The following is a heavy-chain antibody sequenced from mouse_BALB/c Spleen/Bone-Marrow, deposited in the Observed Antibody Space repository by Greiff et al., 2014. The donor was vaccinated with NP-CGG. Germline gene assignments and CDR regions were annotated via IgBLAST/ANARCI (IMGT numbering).Heavy chain of an antibody. CDR3: ARRWLPYAMDY. V-gene: IGHV1-14*01. CDR1: GKTFTSYI. J-gene: IGHJ4*01. Sequence: EVQLQQTGPELETQEASKKKSYKETGKTFTSYIMHWVKQKPGQGLEWIGYINPYNDGTKYNEKFKGKATLTSDKSSSTAYMELXXXXSDDSAVYYCARRWLPYAMDYWGQGTSVTVPS. CDR2: INPYNDGT. D-gene: IGHD2-3*01.